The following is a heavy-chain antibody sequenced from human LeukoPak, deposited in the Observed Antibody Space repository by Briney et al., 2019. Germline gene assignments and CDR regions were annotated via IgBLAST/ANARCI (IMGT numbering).Heavy chain of an antibody. CDR3: AREAHGVGARYYYYYMDV. J-gene: IGHJ6*03. V-gene: IGHV1-69*05. Sequence: GASVKVSCKASGGTFSSYAISWVRQAPGQGLEWMGGIIPIFGAANYAQKFQGRVTITTDESTSTAYMELSSLRSEDTAVYYCAREAHGVGARYYYYYMDVWGKGTTVTVSS. CDR1: GGTFSSYA. D-gene: IGHD1-26*01. CDR2: IIPIFGAA.